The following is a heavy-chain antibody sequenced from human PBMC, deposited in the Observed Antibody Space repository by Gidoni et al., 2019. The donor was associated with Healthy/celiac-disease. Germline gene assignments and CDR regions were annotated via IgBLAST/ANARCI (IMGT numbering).Heavy chain of an antibody. Sequence: VQLVESGGGLVQPRGSFRLSCAASGFPFSSYSMNWVRQAPGKGLELVSYISSSSSTIYYADSVKGRFTISRDNAKNSLYLQMNSLGAEDTAVYYCARGIAAGARAFDIWGQGTMVTVSS. CDR2: ISSSSSTI. CDR3: ARGIAAGARAFDI. CDR1: GFPFSSYS. D-gene: IGHD6-13*01. V-gene: IGHV3-48*01. J-gene: IGHJ3*02.